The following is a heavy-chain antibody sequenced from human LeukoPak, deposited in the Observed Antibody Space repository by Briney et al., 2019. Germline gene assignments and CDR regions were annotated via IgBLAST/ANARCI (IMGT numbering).Heavy chain of an antibody. CDR3: AKGYGSGTYYRIPFDY. V-gene: IGHV3-23*01. Sequence: PGGSLRLSCAASGFTFSSYAMSWVRQAPGKGLEWVTVISGSGGSTYYADSVKGRFTISRDNSKNTLYLQMNSLRAEDMAVYYCAKGYGSGTYYRIPFDYWGQGTLVTVSS. J-gene: IGHJ4*02. CDR1: GFTFSSYA. D-gene: IGHD3-10*01. CDR2: ISGSGGST.